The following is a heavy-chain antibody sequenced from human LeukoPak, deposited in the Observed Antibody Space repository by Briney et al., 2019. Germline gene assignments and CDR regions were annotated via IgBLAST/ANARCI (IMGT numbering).Heavy chain of an antibody. V-gene: IGHV1-8*02. J-gene: IGHJ4*02. Sequence: GASVKVSCKASGYTFTGYYMHWVRQAPGQGLEWVGWINPNSGNTGYAQKFQGRVTMTRNTSISTAYMELSSLRSGDTAVYYCARASSIAARRLVSYWGQGTLVTVSS. CDR2: INPNSGNT. CDR3: ARASSIAARRLVSY. CDR1: GYTFTGYY. D-gene: IGHD6-6*01.